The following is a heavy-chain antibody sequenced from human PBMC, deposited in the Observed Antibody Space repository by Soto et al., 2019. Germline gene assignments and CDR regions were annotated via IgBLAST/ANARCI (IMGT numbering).Heavy chain of an antibody. Sequence: GASVKVSCKASGYTFTSYGISWMRQAPGQGLEWMGWISAYNGNTNYAQKLQGRVTMTTDTSTSTAYMELRSLRSDDTAVYYCARDISEQLVGRIDYWGQGTLVTVSS. CDR3: ARDISEQLVGRIDY. CDR2: ISAYNGNT. D-gene: IGHD6-13*01. V-gene: IGHV1-18*01. CDR1: GYTFTSYG. J-gene: IGHJ4*02.